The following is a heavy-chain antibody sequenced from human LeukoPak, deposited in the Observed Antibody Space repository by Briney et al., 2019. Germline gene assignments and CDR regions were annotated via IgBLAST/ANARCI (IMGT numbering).Heavy chain of an antibody. V-gene: IGHV3-30*03. CDR2: ISYDGSNK. CDR3: ARGGTYYYDSCGYY. CDR1: GFTFSSYG. Sequence: GGSLRLSCAASGFTFSSYGMHWVRQAPGKGLEWVAVISYDGSNKYYADSVKGRFTISRDNSKNTLYLQMISLRPEDTAVYYCARGGTYYYDSCGYYWGQGTLVTVSS. J-gene: IGHJ4*02. D-gene: IGHD3-22*01.